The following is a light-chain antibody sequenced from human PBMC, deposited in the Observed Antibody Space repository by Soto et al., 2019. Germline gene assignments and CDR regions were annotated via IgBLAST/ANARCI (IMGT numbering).Light chain of an antibody. Sequence: QSVLTQPPSASGSPGQSVTISCTGTSSDVGGYNYVSWYQQHPGKAPKVMIFEVSKRPSGVPDRFSGSKSDNTASLTVSGLQAEDEADYYSSSYAGGPYVFGSGTKLTVL. CDR2: EVS. V-gene: IGLV2-8*01. CDR3: SSYAGGPYV. J-gene: IGLJ1*01. CDR1: SSDVGGYNY.